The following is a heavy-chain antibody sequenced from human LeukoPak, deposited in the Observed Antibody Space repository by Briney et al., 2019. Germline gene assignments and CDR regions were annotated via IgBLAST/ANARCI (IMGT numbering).Heavy chain of an antibody. CDR3: ARASPGCSSTSCIRGAFDI. CDR2: INPNSGGT. D-gene: IGHD2-2*01. Sequence: ASVKVSCKASGGTFTGYYMHWVRQAPGQGLERMGWINPNSGGTNYAQKFQGRVTMTRDTSISTAYMELSRLRSDDTAVYYCARASPGCSSTSCIRGAFDIWGQGTMVTVSS. CDR1: GGTFTGYY. J-gene: IGHJ3*02. V-gene: IGHV1-2*02.